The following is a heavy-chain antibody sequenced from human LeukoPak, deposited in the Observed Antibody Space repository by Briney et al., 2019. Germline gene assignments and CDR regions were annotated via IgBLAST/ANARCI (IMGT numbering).Heavy chain of an antibody. D-gene: IGHD3-10*02. Sequence: ASVKVSCKASGYTFIGYYMHWVRQAPGQGLEWMGWINPNSGGTNYAQKFQGRVTMTRDRSISTAYMELSRLRSDDTAVYYCARDPFMSEAWFDPWGQGTLVTVSS. CDR3: ARDPFMSEAWFDP. CDR1: GYTFIGYY. V-gene: IGHV1-2*02. CDR2: INPNSGGT. J-gene: IGHJ5*02.